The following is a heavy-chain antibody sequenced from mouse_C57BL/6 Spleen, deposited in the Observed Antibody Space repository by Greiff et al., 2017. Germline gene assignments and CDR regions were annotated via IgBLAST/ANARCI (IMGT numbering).Heavy chain of an antibody. V-gene: IGHV1-82*01. D-gene: IGHD1-3*01. CDR3: ANNYFYAMNY. CDR1: GYAFSSSW. J-gene: IGHJ4*01. CDR2: IYPGDGDT. Sequence: VQLQESGPELVKPGASVKISCKASGYAFSSSWMNWVKQRPGTGLEWIGRIYPGDGDTNYNGKFKGKATLTADKSSSTAYMQLSSLTSEDSAVYFCANNYFYAMNYWGQGTSVTVSS.